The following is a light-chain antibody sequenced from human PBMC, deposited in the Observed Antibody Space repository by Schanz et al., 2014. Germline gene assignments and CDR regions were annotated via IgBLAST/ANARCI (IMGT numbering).Light chain of an antibody. V-gene: IGKV3-15*01. Sequence: EIVLTQSPATLSLSPGERATLSCRASQSISNYLAWYQQKPGQAPRLLIYGASTRATGIPARFSGSGSGTEFTLTISSLQSEDFAVYYCQQYNNWPPGTFGQGTKVEIK. CDR2: GAS. J-gene: IGKJ1*01. CDR3: QQYNNWPPGT. CDR1: QSISNY.